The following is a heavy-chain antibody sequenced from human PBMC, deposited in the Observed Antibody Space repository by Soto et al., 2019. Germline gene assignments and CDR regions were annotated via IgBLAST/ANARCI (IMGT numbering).Heavy chain of an antibody. CDR1: GGSISDFY. V-gene: IGHV4-59*01. CDR3: ERRRTERHKWFDP. Sequence: PSETLSLTCNVSGGSISDFYWSWIRQSPGKRLEWIGYLYYTGSTNYNPALKSRVTISLDTSKTQFSLKLGSVTAADTAVYYCERRRTERHKWFDPWGQGTMVTLSA. CDR2: LYYTGST. J-gene: IGHJ5*02. D-gene: IGHD1-1*01.